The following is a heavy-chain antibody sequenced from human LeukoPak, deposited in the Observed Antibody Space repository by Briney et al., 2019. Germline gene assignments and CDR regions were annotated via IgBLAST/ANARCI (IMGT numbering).Heavy chain of an antibody. CDR2: IKSKTDGGTT. V-gene: IGHV3-15*01. D-gene: IGHD4-17*01. Sequence: GRSLRLSCAASGFTFSSYAMHWVRQAPGKGLEWVGRIKSKTDGGTTDYAAPVKGRFTISRDDSKNTLYLQMNSLKTEDTAVYYSTTAPTVTTSNWFDPWGQGTLVTVSS. CDR3: TTAPTVTTSNWFDP. CDR1: GFTFSSYA. J-gene: IGHJ5*02.